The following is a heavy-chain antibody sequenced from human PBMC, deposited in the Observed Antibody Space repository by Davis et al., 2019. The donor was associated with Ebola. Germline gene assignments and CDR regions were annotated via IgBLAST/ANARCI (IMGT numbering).Heavy chain of an antibody. Sequence: SVTVSCKASAGTFSSYAISWVRQAPGQGLEWMGRIIPILGIANYAQKFQGRVTITADESTSTAYMELSSLRSEDTAVYYCARGGGDYGTRYWGKGTLVTVSS. CDR1: AGTFSSYA. CDR3: ARGGGDYGTRY. J-gene: IGHJ4*02. CDR2: IIPILGIA. D-gene: IGHD4-17*01. V-gene: IGHV1-69*04.